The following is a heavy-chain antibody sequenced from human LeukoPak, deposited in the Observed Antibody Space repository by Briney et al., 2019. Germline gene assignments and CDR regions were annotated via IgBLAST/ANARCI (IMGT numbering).Heavy chain of an antibody. CDR1: GYTFPDYY. CDR3: ARVLARYGNLDY. Sequence: GASVKVSCKASGYTFPDYYLHWVRQAAGQGLEGMGWIYPNSGGTNYTQKFQGRVTMTRDTSISTAYLELKRLTSDDTAVYYCARVLARYGNLDYWGQGILVTVSS. V-gene: IGHV1-2*02. CDR2: IYPNSGGT. D-gene: IGHD1-14*01. J-gene: IGHJ4*02.